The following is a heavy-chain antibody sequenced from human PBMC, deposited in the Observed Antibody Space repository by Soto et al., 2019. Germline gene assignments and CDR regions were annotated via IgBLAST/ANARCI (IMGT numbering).Heavy chain of an antibody. J-gene: IGHJ4*02. D-gene: IGHD5-12*01. CDR1: GFTFSSYA. V-gene: IGHV3-23*01. Sequence: GGSLRLSCAASGFTFSSYAMNWVRQAPGKGLEWVSGISGSGGSTYYADSVKGRFTISRDNSKNTLYLQMNSLRAEDTAVYYCAKDTYYGGYVEPFDYWGQGTLVTVSS. CDR3: AKDTYYGGYVEPFDY. CDR2: ISGSGGST.